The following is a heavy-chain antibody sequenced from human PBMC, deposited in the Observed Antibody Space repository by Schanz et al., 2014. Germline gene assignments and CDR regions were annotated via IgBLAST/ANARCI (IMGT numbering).Heavy chain of an antibody. V-gene: IGHV3-7*01. CDR1: GFAFSDYG. CDR2: INQDGSDK. CDR3: VKDLQRELLRDDHYYGMDV. Sequence: VQLVDSGGGVVQPGRSLRLSCAASGFAFSDYGMHWVRQAPGKGLEWVANINQDGSDKSYVDSVKGRFTISRDNAKNSLYLQMNSLRAEDTAVYYCVKDLQRELLRDDHYYGMDVWGQGTTVTVSS. J-gene: IGHJ6*02. D-gene: IGHD1-26*01.